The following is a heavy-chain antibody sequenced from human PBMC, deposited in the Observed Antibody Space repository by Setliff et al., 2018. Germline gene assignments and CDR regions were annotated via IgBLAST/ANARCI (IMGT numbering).Heavy chain of an antibody. Sequence: GGSLRLSCAASGFTFRSYRVNGVRQAPGKGLEWVSYISSSSSTIYYADSLKGRFTISRDNSKNTLYLQMNSLRAEDTAVYYCAKNHLAGAPHVYFDYWGQGTRVTVSS. V-gene: IGHV3-48*01. CDR3: AKNHLAGAPHVYFDY. CDR2: ISSSSSTI. CDR1: GFTFRSYR. J-gene: IGHJ4*02. D-gene: IGHD4-17*01.